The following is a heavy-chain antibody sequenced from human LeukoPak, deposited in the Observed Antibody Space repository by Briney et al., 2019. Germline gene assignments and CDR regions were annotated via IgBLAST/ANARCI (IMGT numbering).Heavy chain of an antibody. J-gene: IGHJ4*02. CDR1: GGSINSSSYY. CDR2: IYYSGST. D-gene: IGHD6-6*01. CDR3: ARHPKYSSSLGFDY. Sequence: SETLSLTCSVSGGSINSSSYYWGWIRQPPGKGLEWIGSIYYSGSTYYNPSLRSRVSISVDTSKNQFSLKVSSVTAADTAVDYCARHPKYSSSLGFDYWGQGTLVTVSS. V-gene: IGHV4-39*01.